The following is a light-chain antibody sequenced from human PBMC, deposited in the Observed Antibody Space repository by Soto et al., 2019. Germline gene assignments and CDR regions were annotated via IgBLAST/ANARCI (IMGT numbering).Light chain of an antibody. V-gene: IGLV2-14*01. J-gene: IGLJ1*01. CDR1: NSDVGGYNY. CDR3: SSYTSSSTRV. CDR2: DVT. Sequence: QSALTQPASVSGSPGQSITISCTGTNSDVGGYNYVSWYQQHPGKAPKLIIYDVTDRPSGVSNRFSGSKSGTTASLTISGLQAEDEADYFCSSYTSSSTRVFGTGTKLTVL.